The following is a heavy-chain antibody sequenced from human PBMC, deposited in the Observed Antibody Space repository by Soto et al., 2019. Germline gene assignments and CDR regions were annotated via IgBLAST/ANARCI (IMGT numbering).Heavy chain of an antibody. CDR3: ARLLNYDFWSGYPHSFRPSDY. V-gene: IGHV4-39*01. CDR1: GGSISSRSYY. CDR2: IYYSGST. Sequence: PSETLSLTCTVSGGSISSRSYYWGWIRQPPGKGLEWIGSIYYSGSTYYNPSLKSRFTISVDTSKNQFSLKLSSVTAADTAVYYCARLLNYDFWSGYPHSFRPSDYWGQGTLVTVSS. D-gene: IGHD3-3*01. J-gene: IGHJ4*02.